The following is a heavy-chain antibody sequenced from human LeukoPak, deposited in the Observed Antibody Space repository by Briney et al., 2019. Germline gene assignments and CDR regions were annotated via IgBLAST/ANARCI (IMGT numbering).Heavy chain of an antibody. CDR2: ISDSGGNT. V-gene: IGHV3-23*01. Sequence: GGSLRLSCAASGFTFSNYAMSWVRQAPGKGLEGVSGISDSGGNTYYADSVKGRFTISRDNSKNTLYLQMNSLRAEDTAVYYCAKQDPYTSGWYPWGQGTLVTVSS. CDR1: GFTFSNYA. J-gene: IGHJ5*02. CDR3: AKQDPYTSGWYP. D-gene: IGHD6-19*01.